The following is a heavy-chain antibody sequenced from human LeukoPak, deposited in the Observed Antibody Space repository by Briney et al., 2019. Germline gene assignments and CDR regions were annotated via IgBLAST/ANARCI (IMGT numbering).Heavy chain of an antibody. CDR3: AKRGMYYGDYGYYFDY. CDR1: GFTFSSYA. D-gene: IGHD4-17*01. CDR2: ISGSGGST. J-gene: IGHJ4*02. V-gene: IGHV3-23*01. Sequence: PGGSLRLSCAASGFTFSSYAMSWVRQAPGKGLEWVSAISGSGGSTYYADSVTGRFTISRDNSKNTLYLQMNSLRAEDTAVYYCAKRGMYYGDYGYYFDYWGQGTLVTVSS.